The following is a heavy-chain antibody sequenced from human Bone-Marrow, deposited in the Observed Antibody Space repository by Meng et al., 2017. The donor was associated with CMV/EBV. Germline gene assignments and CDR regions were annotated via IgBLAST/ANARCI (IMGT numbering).Heavy chain of an antibody. CDR1: GGSISSSNYY. D-gene: IGHD3-16*01. CDR2: IYYSGST. V-gene: IGHV4-31*03. CDR3: ARDFRMITFGGPMGGY. J-gene: IGHJ4*02. Sequence: SETLSLTCTVSGGSISSSNYYWGWIRQHPGKGLEWIGYIYYSGSTYYNPSLKSRVTISVDTSKNQFSLKLSSVTAADTAVYYCARDFRMITFGGPMGGYWGQGTLVTVSS.